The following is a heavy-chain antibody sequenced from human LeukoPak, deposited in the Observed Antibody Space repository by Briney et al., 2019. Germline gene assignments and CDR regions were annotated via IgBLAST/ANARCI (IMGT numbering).Heavy chain of an antibody. D-gene: IGHD2-2*02. J-gene: IGHJ4*02. CDR1: GGSISNYY. Sequence: SETLSLTCTVSGGSISNYYWTWIRQPPGKGLEWIGYIHYSGSTNYNPSLSSRVTISLDTSKNQFSLMLRSLTAADTAVYYCARRYTASPGERFDYWGQGTLVTVSS. V-gene: IGHV4-59*08. CDR2: IHYSGST. CDR3: ARRYTASPGERFDY.